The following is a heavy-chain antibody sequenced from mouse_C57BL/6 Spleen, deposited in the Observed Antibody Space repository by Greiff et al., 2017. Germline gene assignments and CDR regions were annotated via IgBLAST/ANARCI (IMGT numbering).Heavy chain of an antibody. V-gene: IGHV1-52*01. CDR3: ERDYGSIRWSLVG. Sequence: QVQLQQPGAELVRPGSSVKLSCKASGYTFTSYWMHWVKQRPIQGLEWIGNIDPSDSDTHYNQKFKGKATLTVDKSSSTAYMQLSSLTSEDSAVXSCERDYGSIRWSLVGWGKGTTVTVSS. CDR1: GYTFTSYW. CDR2: IDPSDSDT. J-gene: IGHJ1*03. D-gene: IGHD1-1*01.